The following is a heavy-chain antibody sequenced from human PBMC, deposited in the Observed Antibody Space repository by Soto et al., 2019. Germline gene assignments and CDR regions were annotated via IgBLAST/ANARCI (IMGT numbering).Heavy chain of an antibody. J-gene: IGHJ5*02. V-gene: IGHV4-30-2*01. CDR2: IYHSGST. CDR1: GGSISSGGYS. Sequence: SETLSLTCAVSGGSISSGGYSWSWIRQQPGKGLEWIGYIYHSGSTYYNPSLKSRVTISVDTSKNQFSLKLSSVTAADTAVYYCARGSTTEKVDPWGQGIQVTVSS. CDR3: ARGSTTEKVDP.